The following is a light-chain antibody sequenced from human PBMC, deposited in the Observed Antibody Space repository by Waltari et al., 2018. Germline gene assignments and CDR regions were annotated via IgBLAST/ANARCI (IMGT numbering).Light chain of an antibody. V-gene: IGLV2-14*03. J-gene: IGLJ3*02. CDR3: SSYKGGATWV. Sequence: HSALPQPASVSGSPGQPITISCAGTSRDVGGYNYVSWYQQHPGKAPKLIINDGTKRPSGVFNRFSCSKSGNTASLTISGLQAEDESDYYCSSYKGGATWVFGGGTKLTVL. CDR1: SRDVGGYNY. CDR2: DGT.